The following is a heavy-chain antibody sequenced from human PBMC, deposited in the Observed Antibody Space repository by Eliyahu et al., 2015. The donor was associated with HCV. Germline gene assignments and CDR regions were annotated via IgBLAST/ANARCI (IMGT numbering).Heavy chain of an antibody. CDR1: GFSFXDYS. CDR3: ARDQLWFGELWRNWFDP. CDR2: ISSGSSYI. J-gene: IGHJ5*02. Sequence: EVQLVESGGGLVKPGGSLRLSCAASGFSFXDYSVNWVRQAPGKGLEWVSSISSGSSYIFYADSVKGRFTISRDNAKNSLYLQMNSLRAEDTAVYYCARDQLWFGELWRNWFDPWGQGTLVTVSS. V-gene: IGHV3-21*01. D-gene: IGHD3-10*01.